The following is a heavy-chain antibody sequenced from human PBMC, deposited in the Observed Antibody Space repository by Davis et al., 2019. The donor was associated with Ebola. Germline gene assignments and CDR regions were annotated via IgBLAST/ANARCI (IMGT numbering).Heavy chain of an antibody. CDR1: GYTFTNYY. V-gene: IGHV1-46*03. CDR3: TTPGAKDSGYDVFDI. J-gene: IGHJ3*02. CDR2: INPNDGRT. Sequence: ASVKVSCKASGYTFTNYYMHWVRQAPGQGLEWMGMINPNDGRTIYAQKFQGRVTVTRDTSTTTVYMDLSSLRSEDTALYYCTTPGAKDSGYDVFDIWGQGTMVTVSS. D-gene: IGHD5-12*01.